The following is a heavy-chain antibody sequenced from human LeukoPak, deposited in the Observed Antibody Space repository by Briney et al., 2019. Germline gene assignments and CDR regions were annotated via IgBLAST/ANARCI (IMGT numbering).Heavy chain of an antibody. D-gene: IGHD4-17*01. CDR1: GYSFTSYW. J-gene: IGHJ3*02. Sequence: GESLKISCKGSGYSFTSYWIGWVRQMPGKGLEWMGIIYPGDSDTRYSPSFQGQVTISADKSISTAYLQWSSLKASDTAMYYCARGNSYGDYVVRAFDIWGQGTMVTVSS. CDR3: ARGNSYGDYVVRAFDI. V-gene: IGHV5-51*01. CDR2: IYPGDSDT.